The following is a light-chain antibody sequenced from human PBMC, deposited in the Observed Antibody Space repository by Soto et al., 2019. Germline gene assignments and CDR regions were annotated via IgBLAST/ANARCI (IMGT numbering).Light chain of an antibody. CDR2: GAS. CDR3: XXXXXXSRX. V-gene: IGKV3-20*01. CDR1: QSVSSY. Sequence: EIVLTQSPGTLSLSPGERATLFCRASQSVSSYLAWYQQKPGQAPRLLIYGASSRATGIPDRFSGSGSGTDFTLTISRLEPXDXXXXXXXXXXXXSRXXGQGTKVEIK. J-gene: IGKJ1*01.